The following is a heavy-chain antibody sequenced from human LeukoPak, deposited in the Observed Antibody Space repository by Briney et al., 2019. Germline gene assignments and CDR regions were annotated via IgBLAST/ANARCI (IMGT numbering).Heavy chain of an antibody. Sequence: SETLSLTCTVSGGSISSSSYYWGWIRQPPGKGLEWIGSIYYSGSTYYNPSLKSRVTISVDTSKNQFSLKLSSVTAADTAVYYCARFRRSVVRGVFPPDYWGQGTLVTVSS. J-gene: IGHJ4*02. D-gene: IGHD3-10*01. CDR2: IYYSGST. CDR1: GGSISSSSYY. CDR3: ARFRRSVVRGVFPPDY. V-gene: IGHV4-39*07.